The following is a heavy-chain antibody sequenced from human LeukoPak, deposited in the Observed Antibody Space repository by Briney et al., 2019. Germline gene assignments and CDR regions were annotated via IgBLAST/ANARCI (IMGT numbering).Heavy chain of an antibody. D-gene: IGHD3-10*01. V-gene: IGHV3-48*03. J-gene: IGHJ6*04. CDR3: AREGITMVRGVSYGMDV. CDR2: VSSSGSTI. CDR1: GFTFSSYE. Sequence: GGSLRLSCAASGFTFSSYEMNWVRQAPGKGLEWVSYVSSSGSTIYYADSVKGRFTISRDNAKNSLYLQMNSLRAEDTAVYYCAREGITMVRGVSYGMDVWGKGTTVTVSS.